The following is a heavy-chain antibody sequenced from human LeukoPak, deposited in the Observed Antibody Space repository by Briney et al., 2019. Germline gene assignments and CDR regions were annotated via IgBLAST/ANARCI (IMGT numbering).Heavy chain of an antibody. CDR2: INHSGST. Sequence: PSETLSLTCAVYGGSFSGYYWSWIRQPPGKGLEWIGEINHSGSTNYNPSLKSRVTISVDTSKNQFSLKLSSVTAADTAVYYCARAPPYYDFWSGYYIRKAYHYGMDVWGQGTTVTVSS. CDR1: GGSFSGYY. V-gene: IGHV4-34*01. CDR3: ARAPPYYDFWSGYYIRKAYHYGMDV. D-gene: IGHD3-3*01. J-gene: IGHJ6*02.